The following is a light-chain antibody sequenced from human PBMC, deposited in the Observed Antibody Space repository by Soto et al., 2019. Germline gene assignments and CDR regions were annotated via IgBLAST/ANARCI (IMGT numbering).Light chain of an antibody. CDR2: DTS. V-gene: IGKV3-11*01. CDR3: QQRSNWPPIT. CDR1: QSVGSF. Sequence: EIVLTQSQATLSLSPGERATLSCRASQSVGSFLAWYQQKPGQAPRLLIYDTSIRATGIPARFSGSGSGTDFTLTISSLEPEDFAVYYCQQRSNWPPITFGQGTRLEI. J-gene: IGKJ5*01.